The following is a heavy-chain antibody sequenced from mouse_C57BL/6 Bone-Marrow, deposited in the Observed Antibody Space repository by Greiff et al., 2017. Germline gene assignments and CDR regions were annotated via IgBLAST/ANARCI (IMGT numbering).Heavy chain of an antibody. D-gene: IGHD3-1*01. V-gene: IGHV1-64*01. CDR2: IHPSSGST. Sequence: VQLQQPGAELVKPGASVKLSCKASGYTFTSYWMHWVQQRPGQGLEWIGMIHPSSGSTNYNEKFKSKATLTVDKSSSTAYMQRSSLASEDAAVYYCGRKGLFAYWGQGTLVTVSA. CDR1: GYTFTSYW. CDR3: GRKGLFAY. J-gene: IGHJ3*01.